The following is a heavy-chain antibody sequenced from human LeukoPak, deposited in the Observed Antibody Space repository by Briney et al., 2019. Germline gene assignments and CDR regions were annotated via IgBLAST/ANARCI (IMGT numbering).Heavy chain of an antibody. J-gene: IGHJ6*03. D-gene: IGHD2-15*01. V-gene: IGHV4-59*01. CDR1: GGSISGYY. Sequence: PSETLSLTCTVSGGSISGYYWSWVRQPPGKGLEWIVCIYYSGSTNCNPSLNSRVTISVDTFKDQFSLKQSSVTAAATAVYYSARGCGACCHYYYYYMDVWGKGITVTVSS. CDR3: ARGCGACCHYYYYYMDV. CDR2: IYYSGST.